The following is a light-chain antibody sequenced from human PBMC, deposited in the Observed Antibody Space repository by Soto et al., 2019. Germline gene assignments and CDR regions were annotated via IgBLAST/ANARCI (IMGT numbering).Light chain of an antibody. Sequence: QSALTQPRSVSGSPGQSVTISCTGTSSDVGGYDYVSWYQQSPGKAPKLMIYDVSERPSGVPDRFSGSKSGNTASLTISGLQAEDEADYYCCSYAGTYTPVVFGGGTKLTVL. V-gene: IGLV2-11*01. J-gene: IGLJ2*01. CDR1: SSDVGGYDY. CDR3: CSYAGTYTPVV. CDR2: DVS.